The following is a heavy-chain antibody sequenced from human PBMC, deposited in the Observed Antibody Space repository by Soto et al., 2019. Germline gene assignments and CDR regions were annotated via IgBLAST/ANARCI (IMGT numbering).Heavy chain of an antibody. V-gene: IGHV1-46*01. CDR1: GYTFTSYY. J-gene: IGHJ1*01. D-gene: IGHD3-9*01. CDR2: INPSGGST. Sequence: GASVKVSCKASGYTFTSYYMHWVRQAPGQGLEWMGIINPSGGSTSYAQKFQGRVTMTRDTSTSTVYMEPSSLRSEDTAVYYCARAYYDILTGYPQYFQHWGRGTLVTVSS. CDR3: ARAYYDILTGYPQYFQH.